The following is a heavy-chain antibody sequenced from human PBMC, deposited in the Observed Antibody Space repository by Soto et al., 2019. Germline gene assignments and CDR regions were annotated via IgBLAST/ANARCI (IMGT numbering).Heavy chain of an antibody. CDR2: IYSGGST. CDR1: GFTVSSNY. D-gene: IGHD6-6*01. V-gene: IGHV3-53*01. J-gene: IGHJ5*02. CDR3: ARASSIDGHGGQLAYPGPRSLDP. Sequence: GESLRLSCAASGFTVSSNYMSWVRQAPGKGLEWVSVIYSGGSTYYADSVKGRFTISRDNSKNTLYLQMSTLRAEDTAVYYCARASSIDGHGGQLAYPGPRSLDP.